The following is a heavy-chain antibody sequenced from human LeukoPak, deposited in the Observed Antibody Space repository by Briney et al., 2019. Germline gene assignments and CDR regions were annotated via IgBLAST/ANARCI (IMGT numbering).Heavy chain of an antibody. CDR2: ICGSGGTT. D-gene: IGHD2-21*01. CDR1: GIKFADYA. J-gene: IGHJ5*02. V-gene: IGHV3-23*01. Sequence: GALRPSLAAPGIKFADYAMSWVRQAPGEGVGLGPSICGSGGTTYYADSVRGRFTISRDNSKNTLYLQMNSLRAEDTAVYYCAKDRDYDCGGGRCRFDPWGQGTLVTVSS. CDR3: AKDRDYDCGGGRCRFDP.